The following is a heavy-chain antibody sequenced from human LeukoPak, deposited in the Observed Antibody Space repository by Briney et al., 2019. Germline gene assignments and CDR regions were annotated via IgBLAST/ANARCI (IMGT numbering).Heavy chain of an antibody. CDR2: INSDGSST. Sequence: GGSLRLSCAASGFTFSSYRMHWVRQAPGKGLVWVSRINSDGSSTSYADSVKGRFTISRDNAKSTLYLQMNSLRAEDTAVYYCARTFYGSGSYPGYWGQGTLVTVSS. CDR3: ARTFYGSGSYPGY. V-gene: IGHV3-74*01. CDR1: GFTFSSYR. J-gene: IGHJ4*02. D-gene: IGHD3-10*01.